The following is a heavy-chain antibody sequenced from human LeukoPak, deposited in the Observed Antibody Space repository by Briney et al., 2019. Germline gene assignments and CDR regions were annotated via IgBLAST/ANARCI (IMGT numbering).Heavy chain of an antibody. CDR1: GGSISTYY. D-gene: IGHD6-13*01. V-gene: IGHV4-4*08. J-gene: IGHJ3*02. CDR3: ASHYSSSWYAFDM. Sequence: SETLSLTCTVSGGSISTYYWSWIRQPPGKGLEWIGYIHTSDSTYYNPSLKSRVTISVDTSKNQFSLKLSSVTAADTAVYYCASHYSSSWYAFDMWGQGTMVTVSS. CDR2: IHTSDST.